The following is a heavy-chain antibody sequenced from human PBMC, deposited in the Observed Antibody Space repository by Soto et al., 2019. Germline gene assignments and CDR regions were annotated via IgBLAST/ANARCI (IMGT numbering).Heavy chain of an antibody. J-gene: IGHJ6*02. D-gene: IGHD1-1*01. CDR2: IWYDGSNK. CDR3: ARQGGRLGHYYGMDV. V-gene: IGHV3-33*01. Sequence: GGSLRLSCAASGFTFSSYGMHWVRQAPGKGLEWVAVIWYDGSNKYYADSVKGRFTISRDNSKNTLYLQMNSLRAEDTAVYYCARQGGRLGHYYGMDVWGQGTTVTVSS. CDR1: GFTFSSYG.